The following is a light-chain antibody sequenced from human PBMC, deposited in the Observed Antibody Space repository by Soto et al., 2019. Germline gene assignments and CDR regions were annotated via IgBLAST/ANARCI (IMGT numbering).Light chain of an antibody. V-gene: IGKV3-15*01. J-gene: IGKJ1*01. CDR1: ESVSTD. Sequence: EIEMTQSPATLSLAPGERVTLSCSASESVSTDLAWYQQKAGQAPRILIYDSSTRAAGIPARFSGSGSGTEFTLTISSLQSEDSAVYYCQQHNIWPPWTFGQGTKVDIK. CDR3: QQHNIWPPWT. CDR2: DSS.